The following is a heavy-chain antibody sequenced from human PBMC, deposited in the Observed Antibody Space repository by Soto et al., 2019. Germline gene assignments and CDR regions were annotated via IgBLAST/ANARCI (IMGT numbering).Heavy chain of an antibody. CDR1: GGTFSSYA. CDR3: ARGVNYYYYGMDV. J-gene: IGHJ6*02. CDR2: IIPIFGTA. Sequence: SVKVSCKASGGTFSSYAISWMREAPGQGLEWMGGIIPIFGTANYAQKFQGRVTITADESTSTAYMELSSLRSEDTAVYYCARGVNYYYYGMDVWGQGTTVTVSS. V-gene: IGHV1-69*01. D-gene: IGHD2-21*01.